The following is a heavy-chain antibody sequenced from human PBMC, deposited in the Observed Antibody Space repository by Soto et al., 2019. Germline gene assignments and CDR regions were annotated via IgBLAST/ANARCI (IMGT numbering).Heavy chain of an antibody. CDR3: ARGGVTGTTHNYYYYYGMDV. CDR2: IYYSGST. CDR1: GGSISSYY. D-gene: IGHD1-7*01. V-gene: IGHV4-59*01. Sequence: SETLSLXXTVSGGSISSYYWSWIRQPPGKGLEWIGYIYYSGSTNYNPSLKSRVTISVDTSKNQFSLKLSSVTAADTAVYYCARGGVTGTTHNYYYYYGMDVWGQGTTVTVSS. J-gene: IGHJ6*02.